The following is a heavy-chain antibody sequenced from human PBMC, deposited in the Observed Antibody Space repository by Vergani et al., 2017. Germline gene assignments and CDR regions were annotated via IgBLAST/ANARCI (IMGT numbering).Heavy chain of an antibody. V-gene: IGHV3-11*01. CDR2: ISSSCSTI. Sequence: QVQLVESGGGLVKPGGSLRLSCAASVFTFSDYYMSWIRQAPGQGLEWVSYISSSCSTIYYADSLNGRFTISRDNAKNSLYLQMNSLRAEDTAVYYCARRSYYDSSGYSPFDAFDIWGQGTMVTVSS. CDR3: ARRSYYDSSGYSPFDAFDI. CDR1: VFTFSDYY. D-gene: IGHD3-22*01. J-gene: IGHJ3*02.